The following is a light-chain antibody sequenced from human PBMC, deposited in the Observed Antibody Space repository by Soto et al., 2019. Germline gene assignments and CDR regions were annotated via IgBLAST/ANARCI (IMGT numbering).Light chain of an antibody. CDR3: CSFASSNTWV. V-gene: IGLV2-8*01. J-gene: IGLJ3*02. Sequence: QSALTQPPSASGSPGQSVTISCTGTSSDVGAYNYVSWYQQHAGKAPKLVIYEVTKRPSGVPDRFSGSKSANTACLTVSGLRAEDEADDHCCSFASSNTWVFGGGTKLTAL. CDR1: SSDVGAYNY. CDR2: EVT.